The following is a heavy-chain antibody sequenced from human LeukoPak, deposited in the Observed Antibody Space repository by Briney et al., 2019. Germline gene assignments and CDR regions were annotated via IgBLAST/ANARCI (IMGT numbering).Heavy chain of an antibody. CDR2: VYYTGSS. CDR3: ARVGYSSGWYQYYFDY. CDR1: GASISSYY. J-gene: IGHJ4*02. V-gene: IGHV4-59*01. D-gene: IGHD6-19*01. Sequence: SETLSLTCSVSGASISSYYWSWIRQPPGKGLEWIGYVYYTGSSKYNPSLKSRITISVDTSKNQFSLKLSSVTAADTAVYYCARVGYSSGWYQYYFDYWGQGTLVTVSS.